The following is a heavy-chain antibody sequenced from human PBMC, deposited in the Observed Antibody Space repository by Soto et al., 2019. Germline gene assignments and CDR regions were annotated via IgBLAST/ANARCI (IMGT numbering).Heavy chain of an antibody. CDR1: GYTFTSYG. D-gene: IGHD3-10*01. J-gene: IGHJ4*02. CDR2: ISAYNGNT. V-gene: IGHV1-18*01. Sequence: QVQLVQSGAEVNKPGASVKVSCKASGYTFTSYGISWVRHAPGQGLEWMGWISAYNGNTNYAQKLQGRVTMTTDTSTSRAYMELRSLSSDDTAVYYCARGWRRVWGVDYFDYWGQGTLVTVSS. CDR3: ARGWRRVWGVDYFDY.